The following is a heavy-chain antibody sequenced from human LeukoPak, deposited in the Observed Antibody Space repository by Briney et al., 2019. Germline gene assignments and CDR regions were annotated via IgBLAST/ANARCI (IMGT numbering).Heavy chain of an antibody. CDR2: INHSGST. D-gene: IGHD1-26*01. Sequence: PSETLSLTCAVYGGSFSGYYWSWIRQPPGKGLEWIGEINHSGSTNYNPSLKSRVTISVDTSKNQFSLKLSSVTAADTAVYYCARRGGSYHRRWFDPWGQGTLVTVSS. CDR3: ARRGGSYHRRWFDP. J-gene: IGHJ5*02. CDR1: GGSFSGYY. V-gene: IGHV4-34*01.